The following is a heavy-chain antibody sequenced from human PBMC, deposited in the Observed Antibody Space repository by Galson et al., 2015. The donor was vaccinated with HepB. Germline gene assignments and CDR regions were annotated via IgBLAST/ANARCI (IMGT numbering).Heavy chain of an antibody. Sequence: TLSLTCTVSGGSISSGSYYWSWIRQPAGKGLEWIGRIYTSGSTNYNPSLKSRVTMSVDTSKNQFSLKLSSVTAADTAVYYCARDWIAYCSSTSCYGWFDPWGQGTLVTVSS. CDR1: GGSISSGSYY. CDR2: IYTSGST. J-gene: IGHJ5*02. V-gene: IGHV4-61*02. D-gene: IGHD2-2*01. CDR3: ARDWIAYCSSTSCYGWFDP.